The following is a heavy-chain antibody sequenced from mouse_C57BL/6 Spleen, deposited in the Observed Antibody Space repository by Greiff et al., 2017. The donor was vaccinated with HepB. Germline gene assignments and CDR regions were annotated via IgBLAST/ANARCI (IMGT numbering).Heavy chain of an antibody. CDR1: GFSLTSYG. CDR2: IWSGGST. D-gene: IGHD4-1*01. CDR3: ARKGEANWGAWFAY. Sequence: QVHVKQSGPGLVQPSQSLSITCTVSGFSLTSYGVHWVRQSPGKGLEWLGVIWSGGSTDYNAAFISRLSISKDNSKSQVFFKMNSLQADDTAIYYCARKGEANWGAWFAYWGQGTLVTVSA. V-gene: IGHV2-2*01. J-gene: IGHJ3*01.